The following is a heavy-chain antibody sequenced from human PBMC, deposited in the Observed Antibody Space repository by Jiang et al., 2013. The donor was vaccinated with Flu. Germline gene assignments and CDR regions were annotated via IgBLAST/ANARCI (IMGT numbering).Heavy chain of an antibody. D-gene: IGHD4-11*01. J-gene: IGHJ4*02. Sequence: GAEVKKPGESLKISCKGSGYRFTNYWIAWVRQMPGKGLEWMGIIYPDDSDTRYSPSFQGQVTISADKSISTAYLQWSSLKASDTAMYYCAGPDSNYDYFDYWGQGTLVTVSS. V-gene: IGHV5-51*03. CDR1: GYRFTNYW. CDR3: AGPDSNYDYFDY. CDR2: IYPDDSDT.